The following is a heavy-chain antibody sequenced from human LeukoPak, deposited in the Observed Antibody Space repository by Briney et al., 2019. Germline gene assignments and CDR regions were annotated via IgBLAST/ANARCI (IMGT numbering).Heavy chain of an antibody. Sequence: GRSLRLSCAASGFTFSSYGMHWVRQAPGKGLEWVAVISYDGSNKYYADSVKGRFTISRDNSKNTLYLQMNSLRAEDTAVYYCAQATDGMDVWGQGTTVTASS. V-gene: IGHV3-30*03. CDR3: AQATDGMDV. CDR1: GFTFSSYG. CDR2: ISYDGSNK. J-gene: IGHJ6*02.